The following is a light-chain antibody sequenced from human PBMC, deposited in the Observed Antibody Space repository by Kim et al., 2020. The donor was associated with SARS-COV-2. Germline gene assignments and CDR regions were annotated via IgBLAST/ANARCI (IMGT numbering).Light chain of an antibody. Sequence: QSITISCTGTSSCVCSYNYVSRYQPPPGKAPKRMIYAVSNRPSGGSNRFSGSKSGNTASLTISGLQAEDEADYYCSSYTRSSTNYVFGTGTKVTVL. CDR3: SSYTRSSTNYV. CDR1: SSCVCSYNY. V-gene: IGLV2-14*03. J-gene: IGLJ1*01. CDR2: AVS.